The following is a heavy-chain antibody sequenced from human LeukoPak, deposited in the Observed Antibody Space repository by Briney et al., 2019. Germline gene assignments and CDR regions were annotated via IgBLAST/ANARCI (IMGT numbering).Heavy chain of an antibody. CDR3: ARDRPPLSRNDAFDI. CDR1: GFTFSSYA. J-gene: IGHJ3*02. Sequence: PGGSLRLSCAASGFTFSSYAMHWVRQAPGKGLEWVAVISYDGSNKYYADSVRGRFTISRDNSKNTLYLQMNSLRAEDTAVYYCARDRPPLSRNDAFDIWGQGTMVTVSS. CDR2: ISYDGSNK. V-gene: IGHV3-30*14.